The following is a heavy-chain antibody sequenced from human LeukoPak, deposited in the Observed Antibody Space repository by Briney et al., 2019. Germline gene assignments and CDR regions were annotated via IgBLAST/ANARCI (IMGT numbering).Heavy chain of an antibody. J-gene: IGHJ4*02. CDR1: DFSFSNYW. D-gene: IGHD3-10*01. V-gene: IGHV3-7*01. CDR3: AKLWFGGD. CDR2: IRGDGSLK. Sequence: PGGSLRLSCAASDFSFSNYWMTWLRQAPGKGLEWVANIRGDGSLKYYLDSVKGRFTISRDNSKNTLYLQMNSLRAEDTAVYYCAKLWFGGDWGQGTLVTVSS.